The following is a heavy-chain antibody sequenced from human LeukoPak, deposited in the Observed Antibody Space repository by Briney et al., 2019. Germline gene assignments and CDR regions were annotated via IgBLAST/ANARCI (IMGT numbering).Heavy chain of an antibody. CDR1: GCSFHRHA. CDR3: ARTMVRGVIISYYYYGMHV. CDR2: INAGNCNT. J-gene: IGHJ6*04. V-gene: IGHV1-3*01. D-gene: IGHD3-10*01. Sequence: ASVQVPNKAYGCSFHRHAMHWVRQAPAPSLEWIGWINAGNCNTHYSQKFQGRVTITRDTSASTAYMVLSSLRSEDTAVYYCARTMVRGVIISYYYYGMHVWGKGTTVTVSS.